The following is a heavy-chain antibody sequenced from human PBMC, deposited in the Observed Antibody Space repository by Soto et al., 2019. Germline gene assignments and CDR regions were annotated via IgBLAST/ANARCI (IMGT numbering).Heavy chain of an antibody. V-gene: IGHV4-59*01. Sequence: QVHLQESGPGLVKPSETLSLTCTVSGGSISNYYWSWIRQPPGKGLEWIGYIYYSGNTNYSPSLTRRVTTSVDKSKNQFSLKLTSVTAADTAVYYCARSYRSSPRRFDYWGQGTLVTVSS. D-gene: IGHD6-6*01. CDR3: ARSYRSSPRRFDY. J-gene: IGHJ4*02. CDR2: IYYSGNT. CDR1: GGSISNYY.